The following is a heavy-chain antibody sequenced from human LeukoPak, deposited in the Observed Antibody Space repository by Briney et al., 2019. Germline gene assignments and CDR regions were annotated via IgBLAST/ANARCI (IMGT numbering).Heavy chain of an antibody. D-gene: IGHD5-24*01. J-gene: IGHJ4*02. CDR2: IYSGGST. V-gene: IGHV3-NL1*01. CDR1: GFTFNSYG. CDR3: ARGGDGYNYFDY. Sequence: GGPLRLSCAASGFTFNSYGMHWVRQAPGKGLEWVSVIYSGGSTYYADSVKGRFTISRDNSKNTLYLQMNSLRAEDTAVYYCARGGDGYNYFDYWGQGTLATVSS.